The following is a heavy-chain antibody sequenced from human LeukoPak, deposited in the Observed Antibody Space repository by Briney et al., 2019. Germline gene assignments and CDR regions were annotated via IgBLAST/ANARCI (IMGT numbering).Heavy chain of an antibody. V-gene: IGHV4-59*01. CDR1: GGSTSSYY. CDR3: ARGTVPKYYYYYMDV. CDR2: IYYSGST. Sequence: SETLSLTCTVSGGSTSSYYWSWIRQPPGKGLEWIGYIYYSGSTNYNPSLKSRVTISVDTSKNQFSLKLSSVTAADTAVYYCARGTVPKYYYYYMDVWGKGTTVTVSS. J-gene: IGHJ6*03. D-gene: IGHD4-17*01.